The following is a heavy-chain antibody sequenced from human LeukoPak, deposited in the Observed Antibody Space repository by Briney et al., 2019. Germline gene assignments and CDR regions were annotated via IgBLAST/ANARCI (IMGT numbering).Heavy chain of an antibody. CDR2: IKEDGSEE. CDR3: ARDRGYSCYDY. D-gene: IGHD5-12*01. Sequence: GGSLRLSCAAYGFTFSNSWMNWVRQAPGKGLEWVAGIKEDGSEEYYVDFVKGRFTISRDNAKNSLYLQMNSLRVDDTAVYYCARDRGYSCYDYWGQGTLVTVSS. J-gene: IGHJ4*02. CDR1: GFTFSNSW. V-gene: IGHV3-7*01.